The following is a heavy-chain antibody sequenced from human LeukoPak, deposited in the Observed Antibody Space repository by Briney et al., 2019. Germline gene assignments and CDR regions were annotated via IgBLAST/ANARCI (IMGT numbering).Heavy chain of an antibody. Sequence: SETLSLTCAVYGGSFSGYYWSWIRQPPGKGLEWIGEINHSGSTNYNPSLKSRVTISVDTSKNQFSLKLSSVTAADTAVYYCARDEQHCSGGSCYSALYYWGQGTLVTVSS. V-gene: IGHV4-34*01. D-gene: IGHD2-15*01. CDR3: ARDEQHCSGGSCYSALYY. CDR1: GGSFSGYY. J-gene: IGHJ4*02. CDR2: INHSGST.